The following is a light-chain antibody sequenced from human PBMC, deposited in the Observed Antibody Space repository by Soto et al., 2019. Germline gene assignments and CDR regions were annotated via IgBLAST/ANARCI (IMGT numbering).Light chain of an antibody. CDR3: QQYSSYSM. Sequence: DIQMTQSPSSLSASVGDRVTITCRASQSISNWLAWYQQKPGKAPKLLIYDASTLESGVPSRFSGGGFGTDFPLPISSLQTDDFATYYCQQYSSYSMFGQGTKVEMK. CDR2: DAS. V-gene: IGKV1-5*01. J-gene: IGKJ1*01. CDR1: QSISNW.